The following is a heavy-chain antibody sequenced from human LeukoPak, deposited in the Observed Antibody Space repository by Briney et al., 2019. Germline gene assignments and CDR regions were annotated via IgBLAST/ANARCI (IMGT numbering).Heavy chain of an antibody. CDR2: ISSSSRYI. Sequence: GGSLRLSCAASGFTFSSYSMNWVRQAPGKGLEWVSSISSSSRYIYYIDPVKGRFTISRDNAKNSLYLQMNSLRAEDTAVYYCARGLTSSWSNNWFDPWGQGTLVTVSS. CDR1: GFTFSSYS. D-gene: IGHD6-13*01. V-gene: IGHV3-21*01. J-gene: IGHJ5*02. CDR3: ARGLTSSWSNNWFDP.